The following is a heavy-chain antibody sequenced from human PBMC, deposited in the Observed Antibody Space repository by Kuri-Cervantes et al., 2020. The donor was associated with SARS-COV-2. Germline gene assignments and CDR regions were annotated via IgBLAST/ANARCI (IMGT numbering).Heavy chain of an antibody. CDR1: GYTFTSYG. J-gene: IGHJ4*02. V-gene: IGHV1-18*01. CDR3: AREAEYCSSTSCYKRQYYFDY. D-gene: IGHD2-2*02. Sequence: ASVKVSCKASGYTFTSYGISWVRQAPGQGLEWMGWISAYNGNTSYAQKFQGRVTMTRDTSTSTVYMELSSLRSEDTAVYYCAREAEYCSSTSCYKRQYYFDYWGQGTLVTVSS. CDR2: ISAYNGNT.